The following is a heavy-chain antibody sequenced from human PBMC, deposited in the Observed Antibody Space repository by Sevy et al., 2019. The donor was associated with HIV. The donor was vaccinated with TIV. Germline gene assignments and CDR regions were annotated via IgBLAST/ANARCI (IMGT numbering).Heavy chain of an antibody. CDR1: GFTFGDYA. Sequence: GSLRLSCTTSGFTFGDYAMSWVRQAPGKGVEWVGFIRSKVYGGTTEYAASVKGRFTISRDDSKSIAYLHMNSLKTEDTAVYYCARGGYCSTTSCYIAWVDVWGQGTTVTVSS. J-gene: IGHJ6*01. D-gene: IGHD2-2*02. CDR2: IRSKVYGGTT. CDR3: ARGGYCSTTSCYIAWVDV. V-gene: IGHV3-49*04.